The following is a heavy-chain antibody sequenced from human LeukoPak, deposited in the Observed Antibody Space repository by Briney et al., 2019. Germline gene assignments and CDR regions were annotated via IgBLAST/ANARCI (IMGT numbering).Heavy chain of an antibody. J-gene: IGHJ4*02. Sequence: PSETLSLTCTVSGGSISSGGYYWSWIRQHPGKGLEWIGYIYYSGSTYYNPSLKSRVTISVDTSKNQFSLKLSSVTAADTAVYYCARRRNMLQIDYWGQGTLVTVSS. D-gene: IGHD1-14*01. CDR2: IYYSGST. CDR1: GGSISSGGYY. V-gene: IGHV4-31*03. CDR3: ARRRNMLQIDY.